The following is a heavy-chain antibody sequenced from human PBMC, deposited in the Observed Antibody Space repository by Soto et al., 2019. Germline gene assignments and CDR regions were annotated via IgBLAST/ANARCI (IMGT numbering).Heavy chain of an antibody. V-gene: IGHV4-4*07. Sequence: SETLSLTCTVSGGSINTFYWSWVRQPAGKGLEWIGRIFSSGSTSFNPSLESRVAMPVDTSKNHFSLNLSSVTAADMAVYYCAREGSYSAYNFAHGIQLWSFDFWGQGALVTVSS. J-gene: IGHJ4*02. CDR3: AREGSYSAYNFAHGIQLWSFDF. CDR1: GGSINTFY. CDR2: IFSSGST. D-gene: IGHD5-12*01.